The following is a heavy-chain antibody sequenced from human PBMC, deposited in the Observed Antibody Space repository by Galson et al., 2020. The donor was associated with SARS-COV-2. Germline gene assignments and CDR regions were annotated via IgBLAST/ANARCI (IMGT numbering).Heavy chain of an antibody. D-gene: IGHD3-10*01. J-gene: IGHJ3*02. CDR2: IIPIFGTA. CDR3: AGILWFGEVSAFDI. V-gene: IGHV1-69*01. Sequence: CQSSGGTFSSFAISWVRQAPGQGPEWMGGIIPIFGTANYAQKFQGRVTITADESTSTAYMELGSLRSEDTAVYYCAGILWFGEVSAFDIWGQGTMVTVSS. CDR1: GGTFSSFA.